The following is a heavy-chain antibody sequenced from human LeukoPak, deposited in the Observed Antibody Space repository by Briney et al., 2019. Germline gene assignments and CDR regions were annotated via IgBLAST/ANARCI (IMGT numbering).Heavy chain of an antibody. CDR3: ARLVVDWFDP. D-gene: IGHD2-15*01. CDR2: IYYSGST. V-gene: IGHV4-59*08. Sequence: PSETLSLTCTVSGGSISSYYWSWIRQPPGKGLEWIGYIYYSGSTNYNPSLKSRVAISVDTSKNQFSLKLSSVTAADTAVYYCARLVVDWFDPWGQGTLVTVSS. J-gene: IGHJ5*02. CDR1: GGSISSYY.